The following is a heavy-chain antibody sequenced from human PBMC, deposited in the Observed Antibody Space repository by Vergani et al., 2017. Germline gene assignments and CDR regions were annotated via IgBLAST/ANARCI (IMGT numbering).Heavy chain of an antibody. CDR1: NDSVSNTFYY. Sequence: QVQLQESGPGLVKPSETLSLTCTVSNDSVSNTFYYWGWIRQTPGKGLEWIGSIYYSGSTYYNPSLESRVTMSRDTSKNQFSLKLTSATAADTAVYYCGRGPVGVTAPDHWGQGRLVTVSS. CDR2: IYYSGST. D-gene: IGHD2-21*02. V-gene: IGHV4-39*07. J-gene: IGHJ4*02. CDR3: GRGPVGVTAPDH.